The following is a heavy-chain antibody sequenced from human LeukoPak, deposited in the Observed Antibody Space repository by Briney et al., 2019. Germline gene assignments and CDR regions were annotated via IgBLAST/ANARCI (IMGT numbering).Heavy chain of an antibody. CDR2: ISYDGSNK. V-gene: IGHV3-30-3*01. J-gene: IGHJ4*02. CDR1: GFTFSSYA. CDR3: ARERYCSSTSCYRYQFDY. Sequence: PGRSLRLSCAASGFTFSSYAMHWVRQAPGKGLEWVAVISYDGSNKYYADSVKGRFTISRDNSKNTLYLQMNSLRAEDTAVYYCARERYCSSTSCYRYQFDYWGQGTLVTVSS. D-gene: IGHD2-2*02.